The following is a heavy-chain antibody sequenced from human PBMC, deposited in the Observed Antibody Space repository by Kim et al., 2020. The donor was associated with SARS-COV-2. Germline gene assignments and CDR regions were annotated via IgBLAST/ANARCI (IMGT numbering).Heavy chain of an antibody. V-gene: IGHV3-15*01. Sequence: DGGETDNAAPVKGRFIISRKDSKNTMYLEMNSLKTEDTAIYYCTGTRAYWGQGTLVTVSS. D-gene: IGHD2-8*01. CDR2: DGGET. J-gene: IGHJ4*02. CDR3: TGTRAY.